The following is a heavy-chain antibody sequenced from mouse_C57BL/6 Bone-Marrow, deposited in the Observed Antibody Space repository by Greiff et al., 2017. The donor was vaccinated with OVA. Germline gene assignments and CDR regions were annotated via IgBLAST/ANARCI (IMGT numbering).Heavy chain of an antibody. Sequence: QVQLQQPGTELVKPGASVKLSCKASGYTFTSYWMHWVKQRPGQGLEWIGNINPSNGGTNYNEKFKGKATLTVDKSSSTAYMQLSSLTSEDSAVYYCARSGISWAWFAYWGQGTLVTVSA. V-gene: IGHV1-53*01. CDR3: ARSGISWAWFAY. CDR2: INPSNGGT. CDR1: GYTFTSYW. D-gene: IGHD3-1*01. J-gene: IGHJ3*01.